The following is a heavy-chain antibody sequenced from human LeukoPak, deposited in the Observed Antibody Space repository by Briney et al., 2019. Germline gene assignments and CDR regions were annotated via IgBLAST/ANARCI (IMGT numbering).Heavy chain of an antibody. V-gene: IGHV3-21*01. J-gene: IGHJ5*02. CDR1: GFTFSSYS. Sequence: GGSLGLSCTASGFTFSSYSMNWVRQAPGKGLEWVSSISTSSSYIYYADSVKGRFTISRDNARNSLYLQMNTLRAEDTAVYSCARGADGVSSNSRGWFDPWGQGTLVTVSS. CDR2: ISTSSSYI. CDR3: ARGADGVSSNSRGWFDP. D-gene: IGHD2-15*01.